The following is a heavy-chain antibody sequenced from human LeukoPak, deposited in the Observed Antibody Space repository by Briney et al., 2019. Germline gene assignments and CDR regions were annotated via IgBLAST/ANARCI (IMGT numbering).Heavy chain of an antibody. J-gene: IGHJ4*02. CDR1: GYNIIDHA. D-gene: IGHD6-13*01. CDR3: ARSAESSSWVEFDY. Sequence: ASLRVSCTASGYNIIDHALHWVRQAPGQGLEWMGWINPNSGGTNYAQKFQVRGTMTRDTSISTAYMELSRLRSDDTAVYYCARSAESSSWVEFDYWGQGTLVTVSS. CDR2: INPNSGGT. V-gene: IGHV1-2*02.